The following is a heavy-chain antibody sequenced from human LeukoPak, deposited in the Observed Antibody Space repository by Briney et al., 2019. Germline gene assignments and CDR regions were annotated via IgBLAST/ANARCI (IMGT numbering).Heavy chain of an antibody. CDR2: IEPDGGGK. Sequence: GGSLRLSCVASGFILGDWMSWVRQVPGKGLEWVATIEPDGGGKYYADSVNGRFTISKDNVKNSLYLQMNSLRADDTAVYYCARGDFDCWGQGTLVTVSS. J-gene: IGHJ4*02. CDR1: GFILGDW. V-gene: IGHV3-7*04. CDR3: ARGDFDC.